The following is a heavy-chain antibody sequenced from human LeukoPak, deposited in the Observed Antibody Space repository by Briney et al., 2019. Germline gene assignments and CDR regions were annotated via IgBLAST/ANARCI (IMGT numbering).Heavy chain of an antibody. J-gene: IGHJ4*02. CDR3: ARAPASIVGATNHPDY. CDR1: GFTVSSNY. Sequence: GSLRLSCAASGFTVSSNYMSWVRQAPGKGLEWVSVIYSGGSAYYADSVKGRFTISRDNSKNTLYLQMNSLRAEDTAVYYCARAPASIVGATNHPDYWGQGTLVTVSS. CDR2: IYSGGSA. V-gene: IGHV3-53*01. D-gene: IGHD1-26*01.